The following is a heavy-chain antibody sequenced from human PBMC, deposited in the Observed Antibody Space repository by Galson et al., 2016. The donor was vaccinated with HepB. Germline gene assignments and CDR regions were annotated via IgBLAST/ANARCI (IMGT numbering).Heavy chain of an antibody. CDR1: GGSISSVNYY. V-gene: IGHV4-39*01. J-gene: IGHJ3*02. Sequence: SETLSLTCTVLGGSISSVNYYWGWIRQAPGKGLEWIGSMSYSGSTYYNPSLKSLVTISADASKNQISLKLRSVSAADTAVYFCARRAYGDYGAAAFDIWGQGTMVTVSS. D-gene: IGHD4-17*01. CDR2: MSYSGST. CDR3: ARRAYGDYGAAAFDI.